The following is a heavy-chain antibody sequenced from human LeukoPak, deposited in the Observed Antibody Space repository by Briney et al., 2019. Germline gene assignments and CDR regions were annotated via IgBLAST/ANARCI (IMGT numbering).Heavy chain of an antibody. Sequence: SVKVSCKASGGTFSSYAINWVRQAPGQGLEWMGGIIPIFGSSNYAQKFQGRVTITADESTTTAYMELSSLRSEDTAVYYCARVTHTELSTWFDPWGQGTLVTVSS. CDR2: IIPIFGSS. CDR3: ARVTHTELSTWFDP. V-gene: IGHV1-69*01. CDR1: GGTFSSYA. D-gene: IGHD5-18*01. J-gene: IGHJ5*02.